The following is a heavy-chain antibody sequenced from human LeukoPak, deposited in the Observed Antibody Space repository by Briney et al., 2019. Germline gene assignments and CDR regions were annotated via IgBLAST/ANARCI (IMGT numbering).Heavy chain of an antibody. Sequence: SVKVSCKASGGTFSSYAISWVRRAPGQGLEWMGGIIPIFGTANYAQKFQGRVTITADESTSTAYMELSSLRSEDTAVYYCARDLRLLWFGELLSRYYYYGMDVWGQGTTVTVSS. J-gene: IGHJ6*02. D-gene: IGHD3-10*01. V-gene: IGHV1-69*13. CDR1: GGTFSSYA. CDR2: IIPIFGTA. CDR3: ARDLRLLWFGELLSRYYYYGMDV.